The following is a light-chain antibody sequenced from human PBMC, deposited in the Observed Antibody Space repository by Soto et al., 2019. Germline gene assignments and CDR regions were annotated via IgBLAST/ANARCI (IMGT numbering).Light chain of an antibody. Sequence: DIVLTQSAATLSSFPGDRATFSWRASQSVSSSYLAWYQQKPGPAPGLLIYATSSRATGIPDGFSGSGSGTDFTLTISRLEPEDFAVYYCQEYNNWPQRFGQGIKVYIK. CDR3: QEYNNWPQR. CDR1: QSVSSSY. V-gene: IGKV3D-20*02. CDR2: ATS. J-gene: IGKJ1*01.